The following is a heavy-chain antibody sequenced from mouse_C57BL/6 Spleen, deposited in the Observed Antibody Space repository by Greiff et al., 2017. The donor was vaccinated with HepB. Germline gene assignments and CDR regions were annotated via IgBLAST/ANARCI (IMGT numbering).Heavy chain of an antibody. Sequence: VQLQQSGPELVKPGASVKIPCKASGYTFTDYNMDWVKQSHGKSLEWIGDINPNNGGTIYNQKFKGKATLTVDKSSSTAYMELRSLTSEDTAVYYCARASYGNYDWYFDVCGTGTTVTVSS. J-gene: IGHJ1*03. D-gene: IGHD2-1*01. V-gene: IGHV1-18*01. CDR1: GYTFTDYN. CDR2: INPNNGGT. CDR3: ARASYGNYDWYFDV.